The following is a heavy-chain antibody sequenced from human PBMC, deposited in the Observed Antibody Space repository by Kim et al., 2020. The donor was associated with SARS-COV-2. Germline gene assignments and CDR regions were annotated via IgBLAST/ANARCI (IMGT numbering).Heavy chain of an antibody. CDR3: ARRVRIAVAGTYHNWFDP. D-gene: IGHD6-19*01. Sequence: SVKVSCKASGGTFSSYAISWVRQAPGQGLEWMGGIIPIFGTANYAQKFQGRVTITADESTSTAYMELSSLRSEDTAVYYCARRVRIAVAGTYHNWFDPWGQGTLVTVSS. V-gene: IGHV1-69*13. CDR1: GGTFSSYA. CDR2: IIPIFGTA. J-gene: IGHJ5*02.